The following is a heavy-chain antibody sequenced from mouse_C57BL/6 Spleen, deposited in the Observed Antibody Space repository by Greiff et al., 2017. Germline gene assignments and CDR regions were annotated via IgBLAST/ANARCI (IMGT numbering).Heavy chain of an antibody. D-gene: IGHD2-1*01. CDR3: ARRGKGWYFDV. Sequence: QVHVKQPGAELVMPGASVKLSCKASGYTFTSYWMHWVKQRPGQGLEWIGEIDPSDSYTNYNQKFKGKSTLTVDKSSSTAYMQLSSLTSEDSAVYYCARRGKGWYFDVWGTGTTVTVSS. CDR2: IDPSDSYT. CDR1: GYTFTSYW. J-gene: IGHJ1*03. V-gene: IGHV1-69*01.